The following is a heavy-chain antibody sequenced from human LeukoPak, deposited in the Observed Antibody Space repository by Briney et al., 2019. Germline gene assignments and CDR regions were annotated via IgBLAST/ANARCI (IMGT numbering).Heavy chain of an antibody. J-gene: IGHJ4*02. CDR2: IKSKTDGGTT. CDR1: RFTFSNAW. Sequence: PGGSLRLSCAASRFTFSNAWMSWVRQAPGKGLEWVGRIKSKTDGGTTDYAAPVKGRFTISRDDSKNTLYLQMNSLKTEDTAVYYCTTDPPPYSSSPYYFDYWGQGTLVTVSS. CDR3: TTDPPPYSSSPYYFDY. V-gene: IGHV3-15*01. D-gene: IGHD6-6*01.